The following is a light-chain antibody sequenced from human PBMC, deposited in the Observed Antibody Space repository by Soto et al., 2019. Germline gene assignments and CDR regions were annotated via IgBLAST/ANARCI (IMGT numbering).Light chain of an antibody. CDR3: CSYAGSSTWV. J-gene: IGLJ1*01. Sequence: QSVLTQPASVSGSPEPSITISCTGTSSDVGSYNLVSWYQQHPGKAPKLMIYEGSKRPSGVSNRFSGSKSGNTASLTISGLQAEDEADYYCCSYAGSSTWVFGTGTKVTVL. CDR1: SSDVGSYNL. CDR2: EGS. V-gene: IGLV2-23*01.